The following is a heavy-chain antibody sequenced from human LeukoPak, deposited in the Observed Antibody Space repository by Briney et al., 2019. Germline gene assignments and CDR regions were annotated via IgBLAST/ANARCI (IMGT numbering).Heavy chain of an antibody. CDR1: GFTVSSNY. D-gene: IGHD3-9*01. V-gene: IGHV3-53*01. CDR3: ARGGELRYFDWLFDY. Sequence: GGSLRLSCAASGFTVSSNYMSWVRQAPGKGLEWVSVIYSGGSTYYADSVKGRFTISRDNSKNTLYLQMNSLRAEDTAVYYCARGGELRYFDWLFDYWGQGTLVTVSS. CDR2: IYSGGST. J-gene: IGHJ4*02.